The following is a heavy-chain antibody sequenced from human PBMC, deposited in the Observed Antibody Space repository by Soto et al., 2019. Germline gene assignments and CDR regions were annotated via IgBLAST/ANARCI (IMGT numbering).Heavy chain of an antibody. D-gene: IGHD3-16*01. J-gene: IGHJ5*02. CDR1: GGSISSGDYY. CDR3: ASYTGGAGGYWFDP. CDR2: IYYSGST. V-gene: IGHV4-30-4*01. Sequence: SETLSLTCTVSGGSISSGDYYWSWIRQPPGKGLEWIGYIYYSGSTYYNPSLKSRVTISVDTSKNQFSLKLSSVTAADTAVYYCASYTGGAGGYWFDPWGQGTLVTVSS.